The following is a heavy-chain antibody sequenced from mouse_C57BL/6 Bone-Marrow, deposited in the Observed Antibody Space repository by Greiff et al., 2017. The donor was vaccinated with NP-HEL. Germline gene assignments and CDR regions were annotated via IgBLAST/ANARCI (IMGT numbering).Heavy chain of an antibody. CDR1: CFNIKDDY. CDR3: TTGKFYYYGSGDY. Sequence: VQLQQSGAELVRPGASVKLSCTASCFNIKDDYMHWVKQRPEQGLEWIGWIDPENGDTEYASKFQGKATITADTSSNTAYLQLSSLTSEDTAVYYCTTGKFYYYGSGDYWGQGTTLTVSS. J-gene: IGHJ2*01. CDR2: IDPENGDT. V-gene: IGHV14-4*01. D-gene: IGHD1-1*01.